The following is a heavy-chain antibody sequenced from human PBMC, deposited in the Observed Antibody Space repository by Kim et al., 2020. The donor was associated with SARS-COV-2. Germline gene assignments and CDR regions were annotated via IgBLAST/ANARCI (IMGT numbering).Heavy chain of an antibody. D-gene: IGHD6-13*01. CDR1: GFTFSDYY. J-gene: IGHJ6*02. CDR3: ARDLVSSSWRRYYYGMDV. CDR2: ISSSSSYT. Sequence: GGSLRLSCAASGFTFSDYYMSWIRQAPGKGLEWVSYISSSSSYTNYADSVKGRFTISRDNAKNSLYLQMNSLRAEDTAVYYCARDLVSSSWRRYYYGMDVWGQGTTVTVSS. V-gene: IGHV3-11*06.